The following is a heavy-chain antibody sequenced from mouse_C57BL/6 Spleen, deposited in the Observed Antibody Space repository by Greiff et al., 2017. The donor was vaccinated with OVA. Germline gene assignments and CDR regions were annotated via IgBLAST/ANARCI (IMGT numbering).Heavy chain of an antibody. CDR2: IWGVGST. CDR1: GFSLTSYG. V-gene: IGHV2-6*01. Sequence: QVQLKQSGPGLVAPSQSLSITCTVSGFSLTSYGVDWVRQSPGKGLEWLGVIWGVGSTNYNSALKSRLSISKDNSKSQVFLKMNSLQTDDTAMYYCASALYGDAMDYWGQGTSVTVSS. J-gene: IGHJ4*01. CDR3: ASALYGDAMDY. D-gene: IGHD1-1*01.